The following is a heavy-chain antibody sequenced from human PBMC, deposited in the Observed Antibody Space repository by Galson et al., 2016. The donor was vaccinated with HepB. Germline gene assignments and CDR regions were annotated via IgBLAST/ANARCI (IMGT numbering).Heavy chain of an antibody. CDR2: ISYAGSNK. CDR3: AKEPAPVGSYGVYYYYGMDV. V-gene: IGHV3-30*18. CDR1: GFTFSSYA. Sequence: SLRLSCAASGFTFSSYAMYWVRQAPGKGLEWVAVISYAGSNKHYADSVKGRFTISRDNSKNTLFLQMNSLRAEDTAVYCCAKEPAPVGSYGVYYYYGMDVWGQGTTVTVSS. J-gene: IGHJ6*02. D-gene: IGHD1-26*01.